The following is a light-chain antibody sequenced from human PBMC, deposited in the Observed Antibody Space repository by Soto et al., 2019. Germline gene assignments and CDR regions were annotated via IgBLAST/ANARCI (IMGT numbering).Light chain of an antibody. J-gene: IGKJ4*01. CDR3: QQFNSYPT. Sequence: AIQLTQSPSSLSASVGDRVTITCRASQGISSALAWYQQKPGKAPKLLIYDASSLESGVPSMFSGSGSGTDFNLTISSLQPEDFATYYCQQFNSYPTFGGGTKVEIK. CDR1: QGISSA. CDR2: DAS. V-gene: IGKV1-13*02.